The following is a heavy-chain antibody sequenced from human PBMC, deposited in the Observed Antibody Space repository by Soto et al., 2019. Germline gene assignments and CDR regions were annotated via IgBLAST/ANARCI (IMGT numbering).Heavy chain of an antibody. CDR2: ISAYNGNT. CDR1: GYTFTSYG. CDR3: ARDSPPVDY. V-gene: IGHV1-18*01. Sequence: QVQLVQSGAEVKKPGASVKVSCKASGYTFTSYGISWVRQAPGQGLEWMGWISAYNGNTKYAQKLQGRVTMPTDTFVSTAYIELRSLRSDDTAVYYCARDSPPVDYWGQGTLVTVSS. J-gene: IGHJ4*02.